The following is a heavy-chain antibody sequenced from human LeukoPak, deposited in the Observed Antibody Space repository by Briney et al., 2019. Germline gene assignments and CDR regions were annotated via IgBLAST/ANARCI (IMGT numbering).Heavy chain of an antibody. Sequence: GGSLRLSCAASGFTFSSYAMSWVRQAAGKGLEWVSSITSSGAATYYADSVKGRFTISRDNSDNTLYLQMNSLRAEDTAVYYCAKDRPNYYGSNGHYYKLNGDCWGQGTLVTVSS. V-gene: IGHV3-23*01. CDR2: ITSSGAAT. D-gene: IGHD3-22*01. CDR1: GFTFSSYA. J-gene: IGHJ4*02. CDR3: AKDRPNYYGSNGHYYKLNGDC.